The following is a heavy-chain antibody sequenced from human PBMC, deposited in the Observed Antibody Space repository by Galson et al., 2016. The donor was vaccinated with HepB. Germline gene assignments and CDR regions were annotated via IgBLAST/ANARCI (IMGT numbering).Heavy chain of an antibody. V-gene: IGHV3-21*01. J-gene: IGHJ4*02. D-gene: IGHD6-6*01. CDR3: ARSWGTYSSSSYYFDP. Sequence: SLRLSCAGSGFVFSAYGFNWIRQAPGKGLEWVSSISNAGSYRHYTDSVKGRFTISRDNDKHSLSLQMNSLRAEDPAVYYCARSWGTYSSSSYYFDPWGQGTLVAVSS. CDR1: GFVFSAYG. CDR2: ISNAGSYR.